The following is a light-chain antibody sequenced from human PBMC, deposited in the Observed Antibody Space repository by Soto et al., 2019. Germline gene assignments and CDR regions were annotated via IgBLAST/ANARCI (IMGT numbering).Light chain of an antibody. V-gene: IGLV2-14*01. CDR2: EVS. Sequence: QSVLTQPASVSGSPGQSITISCTGTSSDVGGYNYVSWYQQHPGKAPKLIIYEVSNRPSGVSNHFSASKSGNTASLTISGLQAEDEADYYCSSYTSSSSPVVFGGGTKLTVL. CDR3: SSYTSSSSPVV. J-gene: IGLJ2*01. CDR1: SSDVGGYNY.